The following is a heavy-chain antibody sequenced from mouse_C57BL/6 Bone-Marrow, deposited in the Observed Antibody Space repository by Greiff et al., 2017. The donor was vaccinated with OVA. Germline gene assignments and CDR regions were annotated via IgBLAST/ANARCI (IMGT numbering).Heavy chain of an antibody. CDR3: AREGAYYSNYKDY. CDR2: IYPSDSET. D-gene: IGHD2-5*01. Sequence: QVHVKQPGAELVRPGSSVKLSCKASGYTFTSYWMDWVKQRPGQGLEWIGNIYPSDSETHYNQKFKDKATLTVDKSSSTAYMQLSSLTSEDSAVYYCAREGAYYSNYKDYWGQGTTLTVSS. J-gene: IGHJ2*01. V-gene: IGHV1-61*01. CDR1: GYTFTSYW.